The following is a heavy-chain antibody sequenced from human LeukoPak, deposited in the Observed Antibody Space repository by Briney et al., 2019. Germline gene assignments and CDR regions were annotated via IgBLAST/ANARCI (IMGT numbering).Heavy chain of an antibody. J-gene: IGHJ3*02. CDR1: GGTFSSYA. V-gene: IGHV1-69*13. Sequence: SVKVSCKASGGTFSSYAISWVRQAPGQGLEWMGGIIPIFGTANYAQKFQGRVTITADESTSTAYMELSSLRSEDTAVYYCARASYCGGDCPLGAFDIWGQGTMVTVSS. CDR3: ARASYCGGDCPLGAFDI. CDR2: IIPIFGTA. D-gene: IGHD2-21*01.